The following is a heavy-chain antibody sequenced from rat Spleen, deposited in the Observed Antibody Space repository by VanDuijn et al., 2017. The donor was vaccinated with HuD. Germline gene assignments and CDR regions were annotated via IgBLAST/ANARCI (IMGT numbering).Heavy chain of an antibody. CDR1: GFTFSNYD. J-gene: IGHJ2*01. CDR2: ISYDGSST. Sequence: EVQLVESGGGLVQPGRSMKLSCAASGFTFSNYDMAWVRQAPTKGLEWVASISYDGSSTYYRDSVKGRFTISRDNAKSTLYLQMDSLRSEDTATYYCTGLVTWNYWGQGVMVTVSS. V-gene: IGHV5-20*01. CDR3: TGLVTWNY. D-gene: IGHD1-1*01.